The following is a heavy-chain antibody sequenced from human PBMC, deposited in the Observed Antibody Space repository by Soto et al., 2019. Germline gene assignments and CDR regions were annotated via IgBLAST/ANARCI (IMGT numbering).Heavy chain of an antibody. CDR3: ARGCSSTSCNAGLDY. CDR1: GGSISSSNW. Sequence: SETLSLTCAVSGGSISSSNWWSWVRQPPGKGLEWIGEIYHSGSTNYNPSLKSRVTISVDTSKNQFSLKLSSVTAADTAVYYCARGCSSTSCNAGLDYWGQGTLVTVSS. D-gene: IGHD2-2*01. J-gene: IGHJ4*02. V-gene: IGHV4-4*02. CDR2: IYHSGST.